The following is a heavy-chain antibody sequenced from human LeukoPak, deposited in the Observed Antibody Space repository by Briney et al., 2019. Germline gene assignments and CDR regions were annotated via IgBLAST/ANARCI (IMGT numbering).Heavy chain of an antibody. CDR2: INPNNGGT. D-gene: IGHD6-13*01. V-gene: IGHV1-2*02. Sequence: ASVKVSCKASGYTFTGYYIHWVRQAPGQGLEWMGWINPNNGGTNYAQKFQGRVTMPRDTSITTAYMELSGLRSDDTAIYYCARGKLAAPGRTGYNWFDPWGQGTLVTVSS. CDR1: GYTFTGYY. J-gene: IGHJ5*02. CDR3: ARGKLAAPGRTGYNWFDP.